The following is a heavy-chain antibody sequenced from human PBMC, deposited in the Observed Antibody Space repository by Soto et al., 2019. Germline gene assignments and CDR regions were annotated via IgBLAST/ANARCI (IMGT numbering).Heavy chain of an antibody. V-gene: IGHV1-3*01. J-gene: IGHJ4*02. D-gene: IGHD1-26*01. CDR2: INAGNGNT. CDR3: ARVSGSYYSAPFDY. CDR1: GYTFTSYA. Sequence: GASVKVSCKASGYTFTSYAMHWVRQAPGQRLEWMGWINAGNGNTKYSQKFQGRVTITRDTSASTAYMELSSLRSEDTAVYYCARVSGSYYSAPFDYWGQGTLVTVSS.